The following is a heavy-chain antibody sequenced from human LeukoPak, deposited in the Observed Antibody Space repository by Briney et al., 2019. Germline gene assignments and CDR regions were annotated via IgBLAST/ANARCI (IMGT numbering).Heavy chain of an antibody. V-gene: IGHV3-30*02. Sequence: GGSLRRSCAASGFPFSTYGMHWVRQAPGKGLEWVSFIRYDGNNKQYGDSVKGRFTISRDDSKNTLYLQMSSLRAEDTAVYYCAKTLRDSSGYYAAGDWGQGTLLTVSS. CDR2: IRYDGNNK. CDR3: AKTLRDSSGYYAAGD. D-gene: IGHD3-22*01. CDR1: GFPFSTYG. J-gene: IGHJ4*02.